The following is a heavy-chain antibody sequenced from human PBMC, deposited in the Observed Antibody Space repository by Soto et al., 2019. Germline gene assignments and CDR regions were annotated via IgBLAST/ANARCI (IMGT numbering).Heavy chain of an antibody. Sequence: EVQLLEPGGGLVQPGGSLRLSCAASTFTFSTYAMTWVRQAPGKGLEWVASITGSGGRTVYADSLKGRFTISRDNSKNTLYRQMNSLRAEDAAVYYCTRDPNGDYIGAFDFWGQGTVVTVSS. J-gene: IGHJ3*01. CDR2: ITGSGGRT. CDR1: TFTFSTYA. CDR3: TRDPNGDYIGAFDF. D-gene: IGHD4-17*01. V-gene: IGHV3-23*01.